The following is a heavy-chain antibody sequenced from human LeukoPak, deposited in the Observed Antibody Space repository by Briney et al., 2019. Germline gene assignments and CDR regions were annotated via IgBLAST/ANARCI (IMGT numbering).Heavy chain of an antibody. CDR2: ISGSGGST. D-gene: IGHD6-13*01. J-gene: IGHJ5*02. Sequence: GGSLRLSCAASGFTFSSYAMSWVRQAPGKGLEWVSAISGSGGSTYYADSVKGRFTISRDNAKNSLYLQMNSLRAEDTAVYYCAREIAAAGNTWGQGTLVTVSS. CDR1: GFTFSSYA. V-gene: IGHV3-23*01. CDR3: AREIAAAGNT.